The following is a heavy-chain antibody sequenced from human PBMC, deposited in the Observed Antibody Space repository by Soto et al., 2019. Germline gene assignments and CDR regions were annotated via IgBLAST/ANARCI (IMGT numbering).Heavy chain of an antibody. CDR3: TRREYSSSSYYYYMDV. J-gene: IGHJ6*03. Sequence: GGSLRLSCAASGFTFSGSAMHWVRQASGKGLEWIGRIRSKANSYATAYAASVKGRFTISRDDSKNTAYLQMNSLKTEDTAVYYCTRREYSSSSYYYYMDVWGKGTTVTVSS. CDR1: GFTFSGSA. D-gene: IGHD6-6*01. V-gene: IGHV3-73*01. CDR2: IRSKANSYAT.